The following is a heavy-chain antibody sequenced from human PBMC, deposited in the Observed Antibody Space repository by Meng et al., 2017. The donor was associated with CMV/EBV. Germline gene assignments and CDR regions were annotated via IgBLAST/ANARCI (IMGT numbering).Heavy chain of an antibody. CDR3: ARGSSSSFYYYGMDV. Sequence: GGSLRLSCAASGFTFSSYSMNWVRQAPGKGLEWVSSISSSSSYISYADSVKGRFTISRDNAKNSLYLQMNSLRAEDTAVYYCARGSSSSFYYYGMDVWGQGTTVTVSS. D-gene: IGHD6-6*01. V-gene: IGHV3-21*01. J-gene: IGHJ6*02. CDR2: ISSSSSYI. CDR1: GFTFSSYS.